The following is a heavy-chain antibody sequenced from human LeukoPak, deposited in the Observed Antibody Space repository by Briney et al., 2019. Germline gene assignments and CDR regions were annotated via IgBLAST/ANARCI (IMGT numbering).Heavy chain of an antibody. CDR3: ARGYCSGGSCYRHNWFDP. CDR2: IYTRGST. CDR1: GGSISSGSYY. J-gene: IGHJ5*02. V-gene: IGHV4-61*02. D-gene: IGHD2-15*01. Sequence: PSETLSLTCTVSGGSISSGSYYWSWIRQPAGKGLEWIGRIYTRGSTNYNPSLKSRVTISVATSKNQFSLKLSSVTAADTAVYYCARGYCSGGSCYRHNWFDPWGQGTLVTVSS.